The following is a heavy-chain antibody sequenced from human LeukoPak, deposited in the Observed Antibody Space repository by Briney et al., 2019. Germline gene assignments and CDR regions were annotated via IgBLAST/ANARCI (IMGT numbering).Heavy chain of an antibody. CDR1: GGSFSSYY. V-gene: IGHV4-4*09. CDR2: IYTSGST. CDR3: ARLSSEGYYYYYMDV. Sequence: PSETLSLTCTVSGGSFSSYYWSWIRQPPGKGLEWIGYIYTSGSTNYNPSLKSRVTISVDTSKNQFSLKLSSVTAADTAVYYCARLSSEGYYYYYMDVWGKGTTVTVSS. J-gene: IGHJ6*03.